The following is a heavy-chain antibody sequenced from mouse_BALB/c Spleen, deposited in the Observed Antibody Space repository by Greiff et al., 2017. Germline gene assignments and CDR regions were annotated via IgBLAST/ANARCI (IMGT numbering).Heavy chain of an antibody. V-gene: IGHV2-9*02. J-gene: IGHJ2*01. CDR1: GFSLTSYG. D-gene: IGHD2-1*01. CDR3: ARGYYGYFDY. CDR2: IWAGGST. Sequence: VQLQQSGPGLVAPSQSLSITCTVSGFSLTSYGVHWVRQPPGKGLEWLGVIWAGGSTNYNSALMSRLSISKDHSKSQVFLKMNSLQTDDTAMYYCARGYYGYFDYWGQGTTLTVSS.